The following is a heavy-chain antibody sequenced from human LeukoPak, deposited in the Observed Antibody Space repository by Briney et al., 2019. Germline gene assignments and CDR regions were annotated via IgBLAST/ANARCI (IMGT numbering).Heavy chain of an antibody. V-gene: IGHV4-28*01. D-gene: IGHD3-10*01. CDR3: ARKENVYYYFDY. Sequence: SETLSLTCAVSGYSITSSSWWGWIRQPPGKGLEWIGYIYHSGTTYYNPSLQSRVTMSVHTSKNQFSLKLSSVTAVDTAVYYCARKENVYYYFDYRGQGTLVTVSS. J-gene: IGHJ4*02. CDR1: GYSITSSSW. CDR2: IYHSGTT.